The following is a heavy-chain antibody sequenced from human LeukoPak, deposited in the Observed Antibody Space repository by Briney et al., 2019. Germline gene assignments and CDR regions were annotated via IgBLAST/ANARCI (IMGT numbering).Heavy chain of an antibody. J-gene: IGHJ4*02. CDR2: INPNSGGT. CDR1: GYTFTGYY. V-gene: IGHV1-2*02. Sequence: ASVKVSCKASGYTFTGYYIHWVRQAPGQGPEWMGWINPNSGGTNSAQKFQGRVTMTRDTSISTAYMELSRLRSDDTAVYYCASGANILTGYAPYYFDYWGQGTLVTVSS. D-gene: IGHD3-9*01. CDR3: ASGANILTGYAPYYFDY.